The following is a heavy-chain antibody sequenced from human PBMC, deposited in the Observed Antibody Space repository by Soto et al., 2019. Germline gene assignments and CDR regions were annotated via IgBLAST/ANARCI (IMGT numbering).Heavy chain of an antibody. CDR1: GGSISSYY. J-gene: IGHJ3*02. Sequence: SETLSLTCTVSGGSISSYYWSWIRQPPGKGLEWIGYIYYSGSTNYNPSLKSRVTISVDTSKNQFSLKLSSVTAADTAVYYCARGDYGDVADAFDIWGQGTMVTVSS. D-gene: IGHD4-17*01. V-gene: IGHV4-59*01. CDR2: IYYSGST. CDR3: ARGDYGDVADAFDI.